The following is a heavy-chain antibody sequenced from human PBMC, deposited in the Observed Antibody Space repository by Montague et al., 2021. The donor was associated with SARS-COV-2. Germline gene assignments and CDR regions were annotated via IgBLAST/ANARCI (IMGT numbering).Heavy chain of an antibody. J-gene: IGHJ4*02. CDR1: GFTFSGYG. Sequence: SLRLSWAASGFTFSGYGMSWVRQAPGKGLEWVSGFDNDGDSTYYANSVKGRFTISRDIYKNTLYLQMNSLTAEDTAVYYCAKIVFQGGSNVFDNWGQGTLVTVSS. D-gene: IGHD5-24*01. CDR3: AKIVFQGGSNVFDN. CDR2: FDNDGDST. V-gene: IGHV3-23*01.